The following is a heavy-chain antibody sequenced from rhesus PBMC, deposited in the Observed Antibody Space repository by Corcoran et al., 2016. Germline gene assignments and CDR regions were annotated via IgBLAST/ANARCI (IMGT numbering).Heavy chain of an antibody. CDR3: ARGFRGLDS. CDR1: GYSSSSGYG. Sequence: QVRLQESGPGLVKPSDTLSLTCAVSGYSSSSGYGWSWIRQPPGKGLEGIGYNGGTSGRTNYHPSLMSRVTISKDSSKNQFSLTLSSVTDADTAVYYCARGFRGLDSWGQGVVVTVSS. CDR2: NGGTSGRT. J-gene: IGHJ6*01. V-gene: IGHV4-127*01.